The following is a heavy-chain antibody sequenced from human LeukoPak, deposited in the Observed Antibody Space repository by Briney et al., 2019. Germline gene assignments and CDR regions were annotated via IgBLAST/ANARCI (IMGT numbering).Heavy chain of an antibody. CDR1: GFTFSSYS. Sequence: GGSLRLSCAASGFTFSSYSMNWVRQAPGKGLEWVSYISSSGSTIYYADSVKGRFTISRDNAKNSLYLQMNSLRAEDTAVYYCARDLTAVARSPRFDYWGQGTLVTVSS. J-gene: IGHJ4*02. D-gene: IGHD3-9*01. CDR2: ISSSGSTI. V-gene: IGHV3-48*01. CDR3: ARDLTAVARSPRFDY.